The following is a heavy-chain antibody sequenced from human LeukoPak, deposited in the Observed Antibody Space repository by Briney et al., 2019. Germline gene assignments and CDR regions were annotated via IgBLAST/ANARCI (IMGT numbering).Heavy chain of an antibody. V-gene: IGHV3-66*01. CDR3: ARGARGAYFDY. Sequence: GGSLRLSCAASGFTISSSYMSWGRQVPGKGLEWVSYIYGADTIYYADFVKDRFTISRDSNRNILYLQMNSLRADDTAVYYCARGARGAYFDYWGQGTLVTVSS. CDR2: IYGADTI. D-gene: IGHD4/OR15-4a*01. J-gene: IGHJ4*02. CDR1: GFTISSSY.